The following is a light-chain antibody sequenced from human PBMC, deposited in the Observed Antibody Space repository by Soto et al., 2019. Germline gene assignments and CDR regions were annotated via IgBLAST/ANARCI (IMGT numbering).Light chain of an antibody. Sequence: DSQMTQSPSSLSASLGDRVTITCRASQSITIYLNWYQQKPGKAPNLLIYGASSLQSGVPSRFSGSGSGTEFTLTISSLPPEDFATYYCQQTYSTLITFGQGTRLEI. CDR2: GAS. V-gene: IGKV1-39*01. CDR3: QQTYSTLIT. CDR1: QSITIY. J-gene: IGKJ5*01.